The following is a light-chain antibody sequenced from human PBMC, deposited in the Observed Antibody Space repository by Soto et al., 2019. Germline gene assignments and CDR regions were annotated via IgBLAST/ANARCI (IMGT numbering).Light chain of an antibody. CDR2: YDS. Sequence: SYELTQPPSVSVAPGKTATITWGGNNIGSESVHWYQQRPGQAPVLVISYDSDRPSGTPERFSGSNAGNTDTLTISRVEAGDEADYYCQVWDNNVVFGGRTKVTVL. V-gene: IGLV3-21*04. J-gene: IGLJ2*01. CDR3: QVWDNNVV. CDR1: NIGSES.